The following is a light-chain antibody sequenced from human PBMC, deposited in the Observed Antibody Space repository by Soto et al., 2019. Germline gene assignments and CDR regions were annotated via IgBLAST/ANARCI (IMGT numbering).Light chain of an antibody. J-gene: IGKJ5*01. CDR2: GAS. Sequence: IVMTQSPGTLSVSPGERVTLSCRASQSVGNNLAWHQQKPGQAPRLLIYGASSRATGIPDKFSGSGSGTDFTLTIDGLEPEDFAVYYRQQYGYSPITFGQGTRLEIK. V-gene: IGKV3-20*01. CDR1: QSVGNN. CDR3: QQYGYSPIT.